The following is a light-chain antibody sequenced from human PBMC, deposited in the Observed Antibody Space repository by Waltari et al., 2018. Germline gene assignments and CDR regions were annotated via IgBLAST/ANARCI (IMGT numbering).Light chain of an antibody. CDR3: AAWDDSLSVWV. J-gene: IGLJ3*02. CDR1: SPNIGSNY. V-gene: IGLV1-47*01. CDR2: DNN. Sequence: QSVLPQPPSASGTPGQSVTISCSGSSPNIGSNYVYWYQQLPGTAPKLLIFDNNQRPSGVPDRFTGSKSGTSASLAISGLRPEDEADYYCAAWDDSLSVWVFGGGTELTVL.